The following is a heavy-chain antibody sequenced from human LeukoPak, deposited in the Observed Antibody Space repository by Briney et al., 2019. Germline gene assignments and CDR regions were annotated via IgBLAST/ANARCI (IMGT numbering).Heavy chain of an antibody. D-gene: IGHD3-10*01. J-gene: IGHJ4*02. CDR2: IYYSGST. CDR1: GGSINDYY. V-gene: IGHV4-59*12. CDR3: ARKGFGEPYYFDY. Sequence: SETLSLTCTVSGGSINDYYWNWIRQPPGKGLEWIGYIYYSGSTNYNPSLKSRVTISVDTSKTRFSLKVNSVTAADTAIYYCARKGFGEPYYFDYWGQGTLVAVSS.